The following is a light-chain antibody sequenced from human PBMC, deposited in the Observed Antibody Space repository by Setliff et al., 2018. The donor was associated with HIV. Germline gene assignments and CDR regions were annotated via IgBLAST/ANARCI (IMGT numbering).Light chain of an antibody. CDR1: SSNIGAGFD. Sequence: QSVLTQPPSVSGAPGQRVTMSCTGSSSNIGAGFDVHWYQHLPGTAPKLLIYDNTNRPSGVPDRFSGSKSGTSASLAITGLQPEDEADYYCQSYDNRPSGSAVFGTGTKVTVL. CDR2: DNT. CDR3: QSYDNRPSGSAV. V-gene: IGLV1-40*01. J-gene: IGLJ1*01.